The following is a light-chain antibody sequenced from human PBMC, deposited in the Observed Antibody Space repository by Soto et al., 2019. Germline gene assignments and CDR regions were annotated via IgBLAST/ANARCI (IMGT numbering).Light chain of an antibody. CDR1: SSDVGGYNY. CDR2: EDT. CDR3: SSYAGSNNWAV. J-gene: IGLJ3*02. Sequence: QSALTQPPSASGSPGQSVTISCTGTSSDVGGYNYVSWYQQHPGKAPKLIIYEDTKRPSGVPDRFTGSKSGNTASLTVSGLQAEDEADYYCSSYAGSNNWAVFGGGTKLTVL. V-gene: IGLV2-8*01.